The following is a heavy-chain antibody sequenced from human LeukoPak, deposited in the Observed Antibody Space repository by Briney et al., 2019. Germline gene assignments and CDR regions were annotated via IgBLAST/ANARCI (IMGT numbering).Heavy chain of an antibody. Sequence: SETLSLTCAVYGGSFSGYYWSWIRQPPGKGLEWIGEINHSGSTNYNPSLKSRVTISVDTSKNPFSLKLSSVTAADTAVYYCARPSLPYYYDSSGYLYWGQGTLVTVSS. D-gene: IGHD3-22*01. CDR2: INHSGST. V-gene: IGHV4-34*01. CDR3: ARPSLPYYYDSSGYLY. CDR1: GGSFSGYY. J-gene: IGHJ4*02.